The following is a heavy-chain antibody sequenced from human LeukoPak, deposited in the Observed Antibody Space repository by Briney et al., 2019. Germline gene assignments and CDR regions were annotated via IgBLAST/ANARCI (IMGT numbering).Heavy chain of an antibody. CDR1: GFTFNSYA. CDR2: VLSDGSDQ. J-gene: IGHJ6*03. V-gene: IGHV3-30*04. D-gene: IGHD3-10*01. Sequence: GGSLRLSCAASGFTFNSYAMKWVRQAPGKGLEWLAVVLSDGSDQCYGDSVQGRFTVSRDNSKNTLYLQMDNLRFEDTAVYYCARVSKPGWFDYYYMDVWGKGTTVIVSS. CDR3: ARVSKPGWFDYYYMDV.